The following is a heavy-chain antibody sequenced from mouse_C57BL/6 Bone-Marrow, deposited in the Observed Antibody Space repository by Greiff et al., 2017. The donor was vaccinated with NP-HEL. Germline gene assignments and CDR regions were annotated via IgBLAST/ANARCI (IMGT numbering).Heavy chain of an antibody. CDR2: IDPSDSYT. CDR3: ALWLRRGWFAY. V-gene: IGHV1-59*01. D-gene: IGHD2-2*01. J-gene: IGHJ3*01. Sequence: VQLQQPGAELVRPGTSVKLSCKASGYTFTSYWMHWVKQRPGQGLEWIGVIDPSDSYTNYNQKFKGKATLTVDTSSSTAYMQLISLTSEDSAVYYCALWLRRGWFAYWGQGTLVTVSA. CDR1: GYTFTSYW.